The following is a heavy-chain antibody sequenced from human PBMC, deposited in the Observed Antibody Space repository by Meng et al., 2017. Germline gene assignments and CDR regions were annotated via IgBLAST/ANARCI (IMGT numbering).Heavy chain of an antibody. D-gene: IGHD3-3*01. CDR3: ARGYDFWSGQYYFDY. Sequence: VQLQESGPGLVKPSGTLSLTCTVSGGSISSYYWSWIRQPPGKGLEWIGYIYYSGSTNYNPSLKSRVTISVDTSKNQFSLKLSSVTAADTAVYYCARGYDFWSGQYYFDYWGQGTLVTVSS. CDR2: IYYSGST. V-gene: IGHV4-59*01. CDR1: GGSISSYY. J-gene: IGHJ4*02.